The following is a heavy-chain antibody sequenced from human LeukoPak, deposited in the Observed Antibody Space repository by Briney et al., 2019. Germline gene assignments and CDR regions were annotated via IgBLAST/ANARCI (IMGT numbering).Heavy chain of an antibody. CDR1: GYTFTGYY. CDR2: INPNSGGT. D-gene: IGHD4-17*01. Sequence: ASVKVSCKASGYTFTGYYMHWVRQAPGQGLEWMGWINPNSGGTNYAQKFQGRVTMTRDTSISTAYMELSRLRSDDTAVYYCARVPTVTTWEIDYWGQGTLVTVSS. J-gene: IGHJ4*02. CDR3: ARVPTVTTWEIDY. V-gene: IGHV1-2*02.